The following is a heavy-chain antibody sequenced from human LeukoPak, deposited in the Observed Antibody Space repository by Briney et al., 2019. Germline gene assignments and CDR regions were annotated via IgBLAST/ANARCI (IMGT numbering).Heavy chain of an antibody. CDR1: GFTFDDYG. V-gene: IGHV3-20*04. Sequence: PGGSLRLSCAASGFTFDDYGMSWVRQAPGKGLEWVSGINWNGGSTGYADSVKGRFTISRDNAKNSLYLQMNSLRAEDTALYYCARAGRAYYYGSGRTFDIWGQGTMVTVSS. D-gene: IGHD3-10*01. CDR2: INWNGGST. J-gene: IGHJ3*02. CDR3: ARAGRAYYYGSGRTFDI.